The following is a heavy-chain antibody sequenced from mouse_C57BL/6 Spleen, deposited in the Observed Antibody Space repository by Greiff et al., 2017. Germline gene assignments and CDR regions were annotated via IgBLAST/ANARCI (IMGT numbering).Heavy chain of an antibody. J-gene: IGHJ3*01. CDR3: ARRSNWDGFAY. Sequence: VQLQQSGPELVKPGASVKISCKASGYTFTDYYMNWVKQSHGKSLEWIGDINPNNGGTSYNQKFKGKATLTVDKSTSTAYMELRSLTSEDSAVYNCARRSNWDGFAYWGQGTLVTVSA. CDR2: INPNNGGT. CDR1: GYTFTDYY. D-gene: IGHD4-1*01. V-gene: IGHV1-26*01.